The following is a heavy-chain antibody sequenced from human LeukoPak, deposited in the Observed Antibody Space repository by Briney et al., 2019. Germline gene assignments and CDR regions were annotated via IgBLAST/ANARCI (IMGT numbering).Heavy chain of an antibody. CDR2: LDPSDSYT. D-gene: IGHD6-13*01. CDR1: GYSVTSYW. Sequence: GETLKISCKGSGYSVTSYWISWVRQMHGKGLEWMGRLDPSDSYTNYSLSFQGHVTISADKSISTAYLQWSSLKASDTAMYYCARHRIAASEPPYGMDVWGKGTTVTVSS. J-gene: IGHJ6*04. V-gene: IGHV5-10-1*01. CDR3: ARHRIAASEPPYGMDV.